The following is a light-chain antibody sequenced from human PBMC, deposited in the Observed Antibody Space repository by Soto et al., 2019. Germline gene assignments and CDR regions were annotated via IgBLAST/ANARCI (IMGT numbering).Light chain of an antibody. CDR1: QSISSW. Sequence: RASQSISSWLAWYQQKPGKAPKLLIYDASSLESGVPSWLSGSGSGTEFSGPVTSPQPVDFSTNDSQQLLSYPWLFGQGTRVEIK. V-gene: IGKV1-5*01. J-gene: IGKJ5*01. CDR2: DAS. CDR3: QQLLSYPWL.